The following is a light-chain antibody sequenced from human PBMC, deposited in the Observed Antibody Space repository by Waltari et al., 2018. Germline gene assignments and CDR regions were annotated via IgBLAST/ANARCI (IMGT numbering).Light chain of an antibody. CDR2: RNN. V-gene: IGLV1-47*01. Sequence: QSVLTQPPSASGTPGQRVTISCSVTRSNTGSNYAYWYQHLPGTAPKLLIYRNNQRPSGVPDRFSGSKSGTSASLAISGLRSEDEADYYCAAWDDSLSGPVFGGGTKLTVL. CDR1: RSNTGSNY. J-gene: IGLJ2*01. CDR3: AAWDDSLSGPV.